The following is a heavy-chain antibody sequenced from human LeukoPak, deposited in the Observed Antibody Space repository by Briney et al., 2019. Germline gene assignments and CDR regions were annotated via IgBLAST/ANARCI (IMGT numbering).Heavy chain of an antibody. CDR1: GGSLSSGDYY. Sequence: PSQTLSLTCTVSGGSLSSGDYYWSWIRQSPGKGREWIGYIYYSGSTYYNPFLKSRVTISVDTSKNQFSLKLSSVTAADTAVYYCARDRHSGYDYPYNDYVWGSYRYFDYWGQGTMVTVSS. V-gene: IGHV4-30-4*08. J-gene: IGHJ4*02. D-gene: IGHD3-16*02. CDR2: IYYSGST. CDR3: ARDRHSGYDYPYNDYVWGSYRYFDY.